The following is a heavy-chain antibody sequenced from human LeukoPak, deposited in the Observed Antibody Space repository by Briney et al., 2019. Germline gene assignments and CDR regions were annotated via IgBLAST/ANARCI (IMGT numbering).Heavy chain of an antibody. CDR1: GFTFSSYS. Sequence: GGSLRLSCAASGFTFSSYSMNWVRQAPGKGLEWVSSISSSSSYIYYADSVKGRFTISRDNAKNSLYLQMNSLRAEDTAVYYCARDHSPQLLWFGELWVYYFDYWGQGTLVTVSS. J-gene: IGHJ4*02. V-gene: IGHV3-21*01. CDR3: ARDHSPQLLWFGELWVYYFDY. D-gene: IGHD3-10*01. CDR2: ISSSSSYI.